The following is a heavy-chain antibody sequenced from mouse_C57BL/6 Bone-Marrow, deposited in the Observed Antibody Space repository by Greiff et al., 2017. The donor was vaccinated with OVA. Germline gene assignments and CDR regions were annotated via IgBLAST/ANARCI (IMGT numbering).Heavy chain of an antibody. CDR3: ARWDYHWYFDV. Sequence: VQLQQSGAELVRPGTSVKMSCKASGYTFTNYWIGWAKQRPGHGLEWIGDIYPGGGYTNYNEKFKGKATLTADTSSSTAYMQFSSLTSEDSAIYYCARWDYHWYFDVWGTGTTVTVSS. V-gene: IGHV1-63*01. D-gene: IGHD2-4*01. J-gene: IGHJ1*03. CDR2: IYPGGGYT. CDR1: GYTFTNYW.